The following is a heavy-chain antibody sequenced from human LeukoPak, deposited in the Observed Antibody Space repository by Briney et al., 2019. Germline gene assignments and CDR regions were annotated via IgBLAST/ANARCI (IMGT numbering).Heavy chain of an antibody. CDR2: ISYDGSNK. Sequence: GGSLRLSCAASGFTFSSYAMHWVRQAPGKGLEWVAVISYDGSNKYYADSVKGRFTVSRDNSKNTLYLHMSSLRVDDTALYYCAKVPSPYDSSDIWGQGTMVTVSS. V-gene: IGHV3-30*04. CDR3: AKVPSPYDSSDI. CDR1: GFTFSSYA. J-gene: IGHJ3*02.